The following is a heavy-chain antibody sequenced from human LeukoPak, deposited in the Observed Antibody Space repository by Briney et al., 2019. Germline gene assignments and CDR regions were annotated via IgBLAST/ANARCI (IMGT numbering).Heavy chain of an antibody. V-gene: IGHV1-69*13. D-gene: IGHD3-10*01. J-gene: IGHJ6*04. Sequence: ASVKVSCKASGGTFSSYAISWVRQAPGQGLEWMGGIIPIFGTANYAQKFQGRVTITADESTSTAYMELSSLRSEDTAVYYCARDSKRLLWFGPYGRDVWGKGTTVTVSS. CDR2: IIPIFGTA. CDR3: ARDSKRLLWFGPYGRDV. CDR1: GGTFSSYA.